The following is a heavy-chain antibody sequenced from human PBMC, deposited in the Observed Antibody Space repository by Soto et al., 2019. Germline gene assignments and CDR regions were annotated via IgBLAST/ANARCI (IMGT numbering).Heavy chain of an antibody. D-gene: IGHD4-17*01. CDR3: ARDRWGTVTTPFEY. Sequence: QVQLVESGGGVVQPGRSLRLSCAASGFTFSSYAMHWVRQAPGKGLEWVALISYDGSNKDYADSVKGRFTISRDNXXNTLYLQMNSLRVEDTAVYYCARDRWGTVTTPFEYWGQGTLVTASS. CDR2: ISYDGSNK. CDR1: GFTFSSYA. V-gene: IGHV3-30*04. J-gene: IGHJ4*02.